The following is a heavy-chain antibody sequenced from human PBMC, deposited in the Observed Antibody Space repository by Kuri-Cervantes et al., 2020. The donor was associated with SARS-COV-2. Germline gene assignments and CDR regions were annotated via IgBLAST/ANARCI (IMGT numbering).Heavy chain of an antibody. V-gene: IGHV4-4*07. D-gene: IGHD7-27*01. CDR2: IYTSGST. CDR3: ARETGDNTMDYFDY. CDR1: GGSISSYS. Sequence: SLHISGTVSGGSISSYSWSWIRQPAGKGLEWIGRIYTSGSTNYNHSLKSRVTMSVDTSKNQFSLKLSSVTAADTAVYYCARETGDNTMDYFDYWGQGTLVTVSS. J-gene: IGHJ4*02.